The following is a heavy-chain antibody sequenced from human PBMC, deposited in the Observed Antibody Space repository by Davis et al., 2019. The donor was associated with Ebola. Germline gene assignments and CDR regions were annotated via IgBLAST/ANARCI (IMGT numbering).Heavy chain of an antibody. J-gene: IGHJ4*02. Sequence: AASVKVSCKASGYTFTSYDINWVRQAPGQRLEWMGWIHGGNGNRKYSQKFQGRVTITMDTSASTAYMELSSLRSEDTAVYYCARATFGYNSGWYADYWGQGTLVTVSS. D-gene: IGHD6-19*01. CDR3: ARATFGYNSGWYADY. CDR1: GYTFTSYD. CDR2: IHGGNGNR. V-gene: IGHV1-3*01.